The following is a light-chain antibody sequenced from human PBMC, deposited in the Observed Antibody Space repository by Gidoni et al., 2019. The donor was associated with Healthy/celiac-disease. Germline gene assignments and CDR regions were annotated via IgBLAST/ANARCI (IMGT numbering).Light chain of an antibody. J-gene: IGKJ2*01. Sequence: EIVVPQSPATLSVSPGERATLSCRASQSVNSNLAWYQQKPGQAPRLLIYGASTRATGIPARLSGSGSGTEFTLTISSLQSEDFAVFYCQQYNTWPSFGQGTKLEIK. CDR1: QSVNSN. V-gene: IGKV3-15*01. CDR2: GAS. CDR3: QQYNTWPS.